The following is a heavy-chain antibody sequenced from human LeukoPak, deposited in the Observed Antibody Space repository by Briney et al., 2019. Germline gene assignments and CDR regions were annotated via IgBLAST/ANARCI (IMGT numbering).Heavy chain of an antibody. CDR1: GGSISSYY. V-gene: IGHV4-59*01. J-gene: IGHJ4*02. CDR3: ARAYSSGWFIFDY. Sequence: SETLSLTCTVSGGSISSYYWSWIRQPPGKGLEWIGYIYYSGSTNYNPSLKSRVTISVDTSKNQFSLKLSSVTAADTAVYHCARAYSSGWFIFDYWGQGTLVTVSS. CDR2: IYYSGST. D-gene: IGHD6-19*01.